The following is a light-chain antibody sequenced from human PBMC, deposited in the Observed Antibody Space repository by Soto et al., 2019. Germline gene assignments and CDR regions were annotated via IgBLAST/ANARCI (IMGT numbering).Light chain of an antibody. CDR1: QTVSSSY. CDR3: HQYGSSPQT. Sequence: EIVLTQSPGTLSLSPGERAILSCRASQTVSSSYLAWYQQKPGQAPRLLIYGAFSRATGIPARFSGSGYGTDFPITISRLELEDFAVYYCHQYGSSPQTFGQGTKLEIK. V-gene: IGKV3-20*01. CDR2: GAF. J-gene: IGKJ2*01.